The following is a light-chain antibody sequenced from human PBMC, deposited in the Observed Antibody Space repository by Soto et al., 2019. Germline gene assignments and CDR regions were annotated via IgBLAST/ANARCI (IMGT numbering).Light chain of an antibody. CDR3: QQYAGSPST. V-gene: IGKV3-20*01. CDR2: GAS. J-gene: IGKJ1*01. Sequence: EIVLTQSPGTLSLSPGERATLSCSARQTVTSNYLAWYQRKPGQAPGLLIYGASSRSTDIPDRFSGSGSGTDFTLTIPRLEPEDFAVYFCQQYAGSPSTFGQGTKVEIK. CDR1: QTVTSNY.